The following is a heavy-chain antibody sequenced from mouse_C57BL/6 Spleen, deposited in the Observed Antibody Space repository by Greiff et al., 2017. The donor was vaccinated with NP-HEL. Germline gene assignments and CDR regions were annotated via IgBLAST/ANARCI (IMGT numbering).Heavy chain of an antibody. CDR1: GYTFTDYS. CDR3: ARAYYGSSYGGFAY. J-gene: IGHJ3*01. V-gene: IGHV1-78*01. CDR2: IYPRDGST. Sequence: VQLMESDAELVKPGASVKLSCKASGYTFTDYSIHWMKQRPEQGLEWIGYIYPRDGSTNYNEKFKGKATLTADKSSSTAYMQLSSLPSEDSAVYFCARAYYGSSYGGFAYWGQGTLVTVSA. D-gene: IGHD1-1*01.